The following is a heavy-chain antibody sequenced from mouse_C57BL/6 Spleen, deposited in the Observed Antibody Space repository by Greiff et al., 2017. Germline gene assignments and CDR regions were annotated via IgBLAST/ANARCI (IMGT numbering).Heavy chain of an antibody. J-gene: IGHJ4*01. Sequence: VKLMESGPGLVQPSQSLSITCTVSGFSLTSYGVHWVRQSPGKGLEWLGVIWSGGSTDYNAAFMSRLSITKDNSKSQVFFKMNSLQADDTAIYYCAKNSYYAMDYWGQGTSVTVSS. CDR3: AKNSYYAMDY. V-gene: IGHV2-5*01. CDR1: GFSLTSYG. CDR2: IWSGGST.